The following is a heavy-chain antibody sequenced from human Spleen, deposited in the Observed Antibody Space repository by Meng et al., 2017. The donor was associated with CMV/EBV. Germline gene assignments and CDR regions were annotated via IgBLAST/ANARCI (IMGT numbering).Heavy chain of an antibody. CDR1: GFTFSTYW. CDR3: ARGGHVYNYGIVDY. J-gene: IGHJ4*02. V-gene: IGHV3-74*01. CDR2: INSDGSYT. Sequence: GESLKISXXASGFTFSTYWMHWVRQAPGKGLVWVSRINSDGSYTTYADSVKGRFTVSRDNAKNTLYLQVNSLRAEDTAVYFCARGGHVYNYGIVDYWGQGTLVTVSS. D-gene: IGHD5-24*01.